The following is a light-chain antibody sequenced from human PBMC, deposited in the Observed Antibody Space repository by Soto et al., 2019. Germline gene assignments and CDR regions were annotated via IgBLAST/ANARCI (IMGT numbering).Light chain of an antibody. CDR2: DVS. CDR1: QGVTTN. Sequence: EIVMTQSSAPLSVSPGERATLFCRAGQGVTTNFAWYQQKSGQSPRLLIYDVSTRATGVPARFSGTGSETDFTLTISGLQSDDSAVYFCQQYNNWPFSFGQGTRLEI. J-gene: IGKJ5*01. V-gene: IGKV3-15*01. CDR3: QQYNNWPFS.